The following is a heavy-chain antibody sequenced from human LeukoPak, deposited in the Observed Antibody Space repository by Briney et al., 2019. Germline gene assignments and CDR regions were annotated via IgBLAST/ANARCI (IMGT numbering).Heavy chain of an antibody. CDR1: GFTFDDYA. V-gene: IGHV3-9*01. CDR3: AKDIFSLEQQPNGRSYGMDV. CDR2: ISWNSGSI. D-gene: IGHD6-13*01. Sequence: PGGSLRLSCAASGFTFDDYAMHWVRQAPGKGLEWVSGISWNSGSIGYADSVKGRFTISRDNAKNSLYLQMNSLRAEDTALYYCAKDIFSLEQQPNGRSYGMDVWGQGTTVTVSS. J-gene: IGHJ6*02.